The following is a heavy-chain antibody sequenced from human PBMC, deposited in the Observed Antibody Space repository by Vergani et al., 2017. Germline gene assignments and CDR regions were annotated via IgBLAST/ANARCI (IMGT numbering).Heavy chain of an antibody. CDR3: ARRTRDDYDSSGYYWWEFDY. CDR1: GGSISSGGYY. Sequence: QVQLQESGPGLVKPSQTLSLTCTVSGGSISSGGYYWSWIRQHPGKGLEWIGYIYYSGSTYYNPSLKSRVTISVETYKNQFSLKLSSVTAADTAVYYCARRTRDDYDSSGYYWWEFDYGGQGTLVTVSS. V-gene: IGHV4-31*03. D-gene: IGHD3-22*01. CDR2: IYYSGST. J-gene: IGHJ4*02.